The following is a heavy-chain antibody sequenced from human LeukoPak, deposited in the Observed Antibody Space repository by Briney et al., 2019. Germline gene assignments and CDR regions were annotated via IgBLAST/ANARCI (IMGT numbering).Heavy chain of an antibody. D-gene: IGHD3-22*01. J-gene: IGHJ4*02. Sequence: GGSLRLSCAASGFTFSSYSMNWVRQAPGKGLEWVSSISSSSSYIYYADSVKGRFTISGDNAKNSLYLQMNSLRAEDTAVYYCARSGNYYDSSGYWRGVDYWGQGTLVTVSS. CDR1: GFTFSSYS. CDR2: ISSSSSYI. V-gene: IGHV3-21*01. CDR3: ARSGNYYDSSGYWRGVDY.